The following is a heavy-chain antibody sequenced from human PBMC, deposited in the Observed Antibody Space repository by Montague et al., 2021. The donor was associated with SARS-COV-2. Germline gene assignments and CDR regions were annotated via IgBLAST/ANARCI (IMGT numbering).Heavy chain of an antibody. CDR1: GGSISSYY. D-gene: IGHD1-26*01. V-gene: IGHV4-59*01. Sequence: SETLSLTCTVSGGSISSYYWSWIRQPPGKGLEWIGYFYYSGSTNYNPSFKSRLSISGDTSKNQFSLEVTSVTAADTAVYYCARGTYSGVDSDGYYYYGMGVWGQGTTVTVSS. J-gene: IGHJ6*02. CDR2: FYYSGST. CDR3: ARGTYSGVDSDGYYYYGMGV.